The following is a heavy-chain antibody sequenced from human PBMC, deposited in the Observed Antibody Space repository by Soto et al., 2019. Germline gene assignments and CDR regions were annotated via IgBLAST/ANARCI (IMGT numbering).Heavy chain of an antibody. J-gene: IGHJ4*02. V-gene: IGHV3-23*01. CDR1: GFTFSSYA. CDR3: ATKRYSSSSLDY. D-gene: IGHD6-6*01. CDR2: VSGGGGST. Sequence: GGSLRLSCAASGFTFSSYAMSWVRQAPGKGLEWVSGVSGGGGSTYCVDSVKGRFTISRDNSKNTLYLQMNSLRAEDTAVYYCATKRYSSSSLDYWGQGTLVTVSS.